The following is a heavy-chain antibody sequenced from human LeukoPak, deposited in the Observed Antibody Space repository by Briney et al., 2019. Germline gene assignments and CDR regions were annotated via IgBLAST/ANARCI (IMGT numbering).Heavy chain of an antibody. CDR3: ARGSNYDFWSGPDNWFDP. V-gene: IGHV1-2*02. J-gene: IGHJ5*02. Sequence: ASVKVSCKASGYTFTGYYMHWVRQAPGRGLEWMGWINPNSGGTNYAQKFQGRVTMTRDTPISTAYMELSRLRSDDTAVYYCARGSNYDFWSGPDNWFDPWGQGTLVTVSS. D-gene: IGHD3-3*01. CDR1: GYTFTGYY. CDR2: INPNSGGT.